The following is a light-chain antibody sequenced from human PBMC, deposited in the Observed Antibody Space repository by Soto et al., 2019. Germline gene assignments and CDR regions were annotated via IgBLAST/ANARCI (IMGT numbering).Light chain of an antibody. CDR2: DAS. V-gene: IGKV1-33*01. Sequence: DIQMTQSPSSLSASVGDRVTITCQASQDISNFLNWYQQKPGKAPKLLIYDASNLETGVPSRFSGSGSGTDFTFTISSLQPEDIATYYCQQYKSLPLTFGGGTKVETK. J-gene: IGKJ4*01. CDR1: QDISNF. CDR3: QQYKSLPLT.